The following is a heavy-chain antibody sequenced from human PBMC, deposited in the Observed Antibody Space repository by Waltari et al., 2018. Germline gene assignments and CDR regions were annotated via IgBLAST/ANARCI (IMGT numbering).Heavy chain of an antibody. CDR1: GGSIRSYY. CDR3: ARLGYCSGGSCYPPYYYYYMDV. V-gene: IGHV4-4*09. J-gene: IGHJ6*03. CDR2: IYTSGST. Sequence: QVQLQESGPGLVKPSETLSLTCTVSGGSIRSYYWSWIRQPPGKGLEWIGYIYTSGSTNYNPSLKSRVTISVDTSKNQFSLKLSSVTAADTAVYYCARLGYCSGGSCYPPYYYYYMDVWGKGTTVTVSS. D-gene: IGHD2-15*01.